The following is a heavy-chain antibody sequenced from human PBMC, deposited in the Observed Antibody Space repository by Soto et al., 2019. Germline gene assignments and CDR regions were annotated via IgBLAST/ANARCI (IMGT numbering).Heavy chain of an antibody. D-gene: IGHD6-13*01. CDR3: ARRSSSWYFDY. CDR1: GFTFDDYA. CDR2: ISWNSGSI. Sequence: CAATGFTFDDYAMHWVRQAPGKGLEWVSGISWNSGSIGYADSVKGRFTISRDNSKNTLYLQMNSLRAEDTAGYYCARRSSSWYFDYWGQGTLVPVSS. V-gene: IGHV3-9*01. J-gene: IGHJ4*02.